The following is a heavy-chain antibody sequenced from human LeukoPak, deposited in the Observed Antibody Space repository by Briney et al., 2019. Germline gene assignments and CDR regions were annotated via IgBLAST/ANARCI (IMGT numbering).Heavy chain of an antibody. CDR3: ARLGIKYDYVWGSYRSIPYYFDY. V-gene: IGHV4-39*01. Sequence: SETLSLTCTVSGGSISSSSYYWGWIRQPPGKGLEWIATIYYTGRTYYNLSLKSRVTISIDTSKNQFSLKLISVPAADTAVYYCARLGIKYDYVWGSYRSIPYYFDYWGQGTLVTVSS. CDR1: GGSISSSSYY. J-gene: IGHJ4*02. CDR2: IYYTGRT. D-gene: IGHD3-16*02.